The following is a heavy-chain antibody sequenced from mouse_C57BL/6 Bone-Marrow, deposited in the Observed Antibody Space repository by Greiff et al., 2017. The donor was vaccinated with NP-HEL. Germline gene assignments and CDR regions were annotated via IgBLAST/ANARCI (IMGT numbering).Heavy chain of an antibody. D-gene: IGHD1-1*01. J-gene: IGHJ1*03. CDR2: ISGGGGNT. V-gene: IGHV5-9*01. Sequence: EVQGVESGGGLVKPGGSLKLSCAASGFTFSSYTMSWVRQTPEKRLEWVATISGGGGNTYYPDSVKGRFTISRDNAKNTLYLQMSSLRSEDTALYYCARQDYGSSYGWYFDVWGTGTTVTVSS. CDR3: ARQDYGSSYGWYFDV. CDR1: GFTFSSYT.